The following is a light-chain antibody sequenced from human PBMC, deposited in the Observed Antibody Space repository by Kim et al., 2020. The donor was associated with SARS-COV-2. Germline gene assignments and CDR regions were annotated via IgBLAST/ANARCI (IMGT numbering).Light chain of an antibody. J-gene: IGLJ2*01. Sequence: SYELTQPPSVSVSPGQTASITCSGDKLGDENVCWYQQKPGQSPVVVIYQDTKRSSGIPDRFSGSKSGNTATLTISGTQAVDEADYSCQVWDRSTVVFGGGTQLTVL. CDR1: KLGDEN. V-gene: IGLV3-1*01. CDR3: QVWDRSTVV. CDR2: QDT.